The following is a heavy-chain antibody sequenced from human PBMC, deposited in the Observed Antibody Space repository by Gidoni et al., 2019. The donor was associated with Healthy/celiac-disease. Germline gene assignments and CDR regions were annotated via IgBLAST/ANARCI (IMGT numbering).Heavy chain of an antibody. J-gene: IGHJ6*02. Sequence: EVQLVQSGAEVKKPGEALKISCTGSGYSFTSYWIGWVRQMPGKGLEWMGIIYPGDSDTRYSPSFQGQVTISADKSISTAYLQWSSLKASDTAMYYCARASVEQQPPYYYYGMDVWGQGTTVTVSS. CDR2: IYPGDSDT. V-gene: IGHV5-51*01. CDR3: ARASVEQQPPYYYYGMDV. CDR1: GYSFTSYW. D-gene: IGHD6-13*01.